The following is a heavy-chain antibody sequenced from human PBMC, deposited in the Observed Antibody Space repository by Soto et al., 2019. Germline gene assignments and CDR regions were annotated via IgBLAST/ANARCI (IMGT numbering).Heavy chain of an antibody. CDR3: SRLVGATSSFDY. D-gene: IGHD1-26*01. Sequence: EVQLVESGGGLVQPGGSLKLSCAASGFTFSGSAMHWVRQASGKGLEWVGRIRSKANSYATAYAASVKGRFTISSDDSKNTAYLQMNSLKTEDTAVYYCSRLVGATSSFDYWGQGTLVTVSS. CDR2: IRSKANSYAT. J-gene: IGHJ4*02. CDR1: GFTFSGSA. V-gene: IGHV3-73*02.